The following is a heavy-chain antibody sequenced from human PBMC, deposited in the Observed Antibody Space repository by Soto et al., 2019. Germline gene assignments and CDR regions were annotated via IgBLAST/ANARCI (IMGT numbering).Heavy chain of an antibody. CDR2: IRTSNGDT. Sequence: GASVKVSCKTSGYTFTSYGINWVRQAPGQGLEWIGWIRTSNGDTNSAQRLQDRVTMTTDTSTSTAYLEVRSLRSDDTAVYYCGRDEWVTTLLGYWGQGTLVTVSS. CDR3: GRDEWVTTLLGY. CDR1: GYTFTSYG. J-gene: IGHJ4*02. V-gene: IGHV1-18*04. D-gene: IGHD4-17*01.